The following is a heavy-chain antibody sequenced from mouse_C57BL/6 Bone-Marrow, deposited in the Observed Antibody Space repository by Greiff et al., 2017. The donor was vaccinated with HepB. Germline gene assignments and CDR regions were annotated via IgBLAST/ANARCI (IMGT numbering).Heavy chain of an antibody. CDR2: IYPGGGYT. CDR3: AREPYGYAMDY. CDR1: GYTFTNYW. Sequence: VKLVESGAELVRPGTSVKMSCKASGYTFTNYWIGWAKQRPGHGLEWIGDIYPGGGYTNYNEKFKGKATLTAAKSSSTAYMQFSSLTSEDSAIYYCAREPYGYAMDYWGQGTSVTVSS. V-gene: IGHV1-63*01. D-gene: IGHD1-1*02. J-gene: IGHJ4*01.